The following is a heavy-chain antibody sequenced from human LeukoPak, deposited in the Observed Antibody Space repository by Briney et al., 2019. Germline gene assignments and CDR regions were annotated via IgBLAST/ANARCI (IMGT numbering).Heavy chain of an antibody. D-gene: IGHD5-18*01. CDR2: ISTSSSYI. V-gene: IGHV3-21*01. J-gene: IGHJ4*02. CDR3: ARDLSGIAGYTYGRGIDY. CDR1: GFTFNRYN. Sequence: NPGGSLRLSCAASGFTFNRYNMNWVRRAPGKGLEWVSSISTSSSYIYYADSVKGRFTISRDNAKTSLYLQMNSLRAEDTAVYYCARDLSGIAGYTYGRGIDYWGQGTLVTVSS.